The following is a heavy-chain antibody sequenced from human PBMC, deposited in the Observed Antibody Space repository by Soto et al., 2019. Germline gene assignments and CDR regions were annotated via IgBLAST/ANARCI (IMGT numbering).Heavy chain of an antibody. V-gene: IGHV3-21*01. Sequence: GGSLRLSCAASGFTFSSYSMNWVRQAPGKGLEWASSISSSSSYIYYADSVKGRFTISRDNAKNSLYLQMNSLRAEDTAVYYCARDEPGTTPGMDVWGQGTTVTVSS. CDR1: GFTFSSYS. D-gene: IGHD1-7*01. J-gene: IGHJ6*02. CDR2: ISSSSSYI. CDR3: ARDEPGTTPGMDV.